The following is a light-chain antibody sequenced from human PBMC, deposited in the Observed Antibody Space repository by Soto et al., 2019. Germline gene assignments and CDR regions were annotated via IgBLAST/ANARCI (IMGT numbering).Light chain of an antibody. CDR3: QQHFTGPIT. J-gene: IGKJ5*01. Sequence: EIVLTQSPATLSLSPGERATLSCRASQSISSFLAWYQQKPGQAPRLLIYGASNRATGIPARFSGSGSGTDFTLTISSLEPEDFAVYYCQQHFTGPITFGQGTRLEIK. CDR1: QSISSF. V-gene: IGKV3-11*01. CDR2: GAS.